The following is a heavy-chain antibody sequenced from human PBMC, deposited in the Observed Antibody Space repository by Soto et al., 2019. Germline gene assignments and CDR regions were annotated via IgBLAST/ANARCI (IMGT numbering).Heavy chain of an antibody. D-gene: IGHD6-19*01. CDR3: AREPIAVAGRDYYKGMDV. J-gene: IGHJ6*02. CDR1: GYTFTSYY. CDR2: INPSGDGRT. Sequence: QVQLVQSGAEVKKPGASVKVSCKTSGYTFTSYYMHWVRQAPGQGLEWLGVINPSGDGRTTYAQNFQGRVTMTRDTSTSTVYMELSSLRSEDTAVYYCAREPIAVAGRDYYKGMDVWGQGTTVTVSS. V-gene: IGHV1-46*01.